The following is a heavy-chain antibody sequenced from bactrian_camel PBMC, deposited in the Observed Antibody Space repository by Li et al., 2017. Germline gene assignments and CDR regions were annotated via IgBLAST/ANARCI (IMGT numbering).Heavy chain of an antibody. CDR1: SYGIRAYH. CDR2: IGSDGTT. CDR3: VADGGDVAPVHSLLAVAYNN. D-gene: IGHD2*01. V-gene: IGHV3S53*01. J-gene: IGHJ4*01. Sequence: HVQLVESGGGSAQTGGSLRLSCATSSYGIRAYHMAWFRQAPGKEREGVAAIGSDGTTTYADSVKGRFTISRDNVENTVYLQMSNLKPEDTGMYYCVADGGDVAPVHSLLAVAYNNWGPGTQV.